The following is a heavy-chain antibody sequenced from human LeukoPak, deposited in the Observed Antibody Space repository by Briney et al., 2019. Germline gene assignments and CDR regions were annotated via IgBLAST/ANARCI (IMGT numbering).Heavy chain of an antibody. CDR1: GYTSTSYG. CDR3: ARDKMRGSGSYFWLAKSAFDY. Sequence: ASVKVSCKASGYTSTSYGISWVRQAPGQGLEWMGWISAYNGNTNYAQKFQGRVTMTRDTSISTAYMELSRLRSDDTAVYYCARDKMRGSGSYFWLAKSAFDYWGQGTLVTVSS. CDR2: ISAYNGNT. D-gene: IGHD3-10*01. V-gene: IGHV1-18*01. J-gene: IGHJ4*02.